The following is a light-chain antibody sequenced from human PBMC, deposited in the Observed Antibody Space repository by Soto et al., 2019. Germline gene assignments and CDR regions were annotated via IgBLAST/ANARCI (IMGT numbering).Light chain of an antibody. CDR1: SSDVGGYNY. Sequence: SALTQPASVSGSPGQSITISCTGTSSDVGGYNYVSWYQQHPGKAPKLMIYDVSNRPSGVSNRFSDSKSGNTASLTISGLQAEDEADYYCSSYTSSSTEVVFGGGTKLTVL. CDR3: SSYTSSSTEVV. V-gene: IGLV2-14*01. J-gene: IGLJ2*01. CDR2: DVS.